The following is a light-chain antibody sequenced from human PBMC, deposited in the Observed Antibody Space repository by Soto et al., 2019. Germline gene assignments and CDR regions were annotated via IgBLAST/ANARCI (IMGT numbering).Light chain of an antibody. J-gene: IGKJ5*01. CDR2: RAS. V-gene: IGKV3-15*01. CDR3: QQYNNWPPIT. CDR1: QSVSSD. Sequence: EIVMTQSPATLSVSPGERATLSCRASQSVSSDLAWYQQKPGQAPRLLIYRASTRATAIPARFSGSGSGTEFTLTISSLQSEDFAVYYCQQYNNWPPITFGQGTRLEIK.